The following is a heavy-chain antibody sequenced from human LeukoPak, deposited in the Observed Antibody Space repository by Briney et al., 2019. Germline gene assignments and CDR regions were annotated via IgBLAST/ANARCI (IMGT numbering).Heavy chain of an antibody. CDR3: ARDGTPIHGSGWVYMDV. J-gene: IGHJ6*04. CDR2: MYYSGST. Sequence: SETLSLTCSVSGDSIGSSSYYWGWIRQPPGKGLEWIGNMYYSGSTYFNPSLKSRVTISVDTSKNQFSLRLSAVTAADTAVYYCARDGTPIHGSGWVYMDVWGKGTTVTISS. CDR1: GDSIGSSSYY. D-gene: IGHD6-25*01. V-gene: IGHV4-39*02.